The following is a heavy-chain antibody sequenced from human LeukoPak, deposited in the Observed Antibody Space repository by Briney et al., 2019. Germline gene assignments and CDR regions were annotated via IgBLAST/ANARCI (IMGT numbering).Heavy chain of an antibody. Sequence: KSSETLSLTCTVSGGSFSGYYWSWIRHPPGKGLEWIGEIYHSGSTNYNPSLKSRVTISVDKSKNQFSLKLSSVTAADTAVYYCARHSGYEKNPFDYWGQGTLVTVSS. J-gene: IGHJ4*02. CDR3: ARHSGYEKNPFDY. CDR2: IYHSGST. D-gene: IGHD5-12*01. CDR1: GGSFSGYY. V-gene: IGHV4-34*01.